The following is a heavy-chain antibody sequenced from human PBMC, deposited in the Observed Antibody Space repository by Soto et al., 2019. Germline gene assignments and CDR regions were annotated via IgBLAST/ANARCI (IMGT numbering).Heavy chain of an antibody. J-gene: IGHJ3*02. D-gene: IGHD2-8*01. CDR2: ISARGGRT. V-gene: IGHV3-23*01. CDR3: AKDPNGAYVGAFDM. CDR1: GFTFSAYA. Sequence: DVQVLESGGCLVQPGGSLRLSCAASGFTFSAYAMSWVRQTPGKGLEWVSGISARGGRTDYANSVKGRFTISSDNGKNTLYLQLTSLRAEDTAVYYCAKDPNGAYVGAFDMWGQGTMVIVSS.